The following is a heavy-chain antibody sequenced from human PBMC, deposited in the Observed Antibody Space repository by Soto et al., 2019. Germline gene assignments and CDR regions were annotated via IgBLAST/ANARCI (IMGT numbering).Heavy chain of an antibody. CDR3: ARVGFWYNWNVTPLRWFDP. Sequence: QVQLVQSGAEVKKPGASVKVSCKTSGYTFTSYGISWVRQAPGQGLEWIGWIIPYNGNTNYAQNLKGRVTMPTDTSTSTAYMELRSLRSDDTAVYYFARVGFWYNWNVTPLRWFDPWGQGTLVTVSS. V-gene: IGHV1-18*01. D-gene: IGHD1-1*01. J-gene: IGHJ5*02. CDR1: GYTFTSYG. CDR2: IIPYNGNT.